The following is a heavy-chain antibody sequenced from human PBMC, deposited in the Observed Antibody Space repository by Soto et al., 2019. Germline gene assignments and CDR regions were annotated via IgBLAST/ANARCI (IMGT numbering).Heavy chain of an antibody. CDR1: GFSLSTSGVG. J-gene: IGHJ3*02. Sequence: QITLKESGPTLVKPTQTLTLTCTFSGFSLSTSGVGVGWIRQPPGKALEWLALIYWDDDKRYSPSLKSRLTITKDTSKHQVVLTMTNMDPVDKATSYCAHTIRGGWYRVDAFDIWGQGTMVTVSS. CDR2: IYWDDDK. D-gene: IGHD6-19*01. CDR3: AHTIRGGWYRVDAFDI. V-gene: IGHV2-5*02.